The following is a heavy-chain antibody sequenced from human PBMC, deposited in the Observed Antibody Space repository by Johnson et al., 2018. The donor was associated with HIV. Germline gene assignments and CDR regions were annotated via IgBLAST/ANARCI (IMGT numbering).Heavy chain of an antibody. CDR1: GFTFSSYA. Sequence: QVQLVESGGGVVQPGRSLRLSCAASGFTFSSYAMYWVRQAPGKGLEWVAVISYDGSNKYYADSVKGRFTISRENAKNSLYLQMNSLRAEDTAVYYCARDHIAAALGAFDIWGQGTMVTVAS. CDR3: ARDHIAAALGAFDI. D-gene: IGHD6-13*01. V-gene: IGHV3-30*14. CDR2: ISYDGSNK. J-gene: IGHJ3*02.